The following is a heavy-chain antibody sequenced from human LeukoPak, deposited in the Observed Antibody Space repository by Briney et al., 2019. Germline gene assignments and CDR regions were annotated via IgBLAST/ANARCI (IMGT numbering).Heavy chain of an antibody. CDR3: ARDSSSSEASWFDP. CDR2: IYHSGST. J-gene: IGHJ5*02. Sequence: PSETLSLTCAVSGGSFSGYYWSWIRQSPGKGLEWIGEIYHSGSTNYNPSLKSRVTISVDKSKNQFSLKLSSVTAADTAVYYCARDSSSSEASWFDPWGQGTLVTVSS. CDR1: GGSFSGYY. V-gene: IGHV4-34*01. D-gene: IGHD6-13*01.